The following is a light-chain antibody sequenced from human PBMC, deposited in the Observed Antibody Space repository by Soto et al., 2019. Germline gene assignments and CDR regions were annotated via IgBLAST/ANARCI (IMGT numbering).Light chain of an antibody. J-gene: IGLJ1*01. Sequence: QSVLTQPPSVSAAPGQKVTISCSGSSSNIGNNYVSWYQQLPGTAPKLLIYDNNKRPSGIPGRFSGSKSGTSATLGITGLQTGDAADYYCGTWDSSLSAGRVFGTGTKVTVL. CDR1: SSNIGNNY. CDR2: DNN. V-gene: IGLV1-51*01. CDR3: GTWDSSLSAGRV.